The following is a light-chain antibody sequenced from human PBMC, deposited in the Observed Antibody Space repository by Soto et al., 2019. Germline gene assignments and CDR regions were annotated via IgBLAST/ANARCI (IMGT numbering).Light chain of an antibody. CDR3: AAWDASVNAVL. CDR1: SSNIGSST. CDR2: GDH. V-gene: IGLV1-44*01. J-gene: IGLJ2*01. Sequence: QSVLTQPPSASGTPGQRVTISCSGSSSNIGSSTVSWYHQLPGWAPKLLIYGDHQRPSGIPDRFSGSKSGTSASLAISGLHSADEADYHCAAWDASVNAVLFGGGTKGTVL.